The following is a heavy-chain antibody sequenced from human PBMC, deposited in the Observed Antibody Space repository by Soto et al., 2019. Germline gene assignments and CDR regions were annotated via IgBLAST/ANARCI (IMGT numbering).Heavy chain of an antibody. CDR3: ATTYYDFWTGYYVTFDN. Sequence: GASVKVSCKASGYKFTGHHIHWVRQAPGQGLEWMGWINPNNGGTNSAQKFLGRVTMTRDTSLSTAYMELSGLTSDDSAVYYCATTYYDFWTGYYVTFDNCGQGTLVTVSS. CDR1: GYKFTGHH. CDR2: INPNNGGT. D-gene: IGHD3-3*01. J-gene: IGHJ4*02. V-gene: IGHV1-2*02.